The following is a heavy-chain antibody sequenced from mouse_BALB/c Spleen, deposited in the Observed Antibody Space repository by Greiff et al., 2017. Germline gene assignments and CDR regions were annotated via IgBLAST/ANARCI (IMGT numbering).Heavy chain of an antibody. V-gene: IGHV5-12-1*01. D-gene: IGHD2-4*01. CDR3: ARHWYDYDESAMDY. CDR1: GFAFSSYD. J-gene: IGHJ4*01. Sequence: EVQVVESGGGLVKPGGSLKLSCAASGFAFSSYDMSWVRQTPEKRLEWVAYISSGGGSTYYPDTVKGRFTISRDNAKNTLYLQMSSLTSEDTAMYYCARHWYDYDESAMDYWGQGTSVTVSS. CDR2: ISSGGGST.